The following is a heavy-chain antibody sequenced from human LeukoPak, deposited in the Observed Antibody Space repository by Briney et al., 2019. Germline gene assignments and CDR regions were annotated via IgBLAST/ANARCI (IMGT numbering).Heavy chain of an antibody. Sequence: SETLSLSCTVSGGSINRDYWSWIRQPPGKGLEWIGCIYYSGNTNYNPSLKSRVTISVDTSNNQFSLKLSSVTAADTAVYYCARQASTRNYVFDDWGQGTLVTVSS. D-gene: IGHD3-10*02. CDR2: IYYSGNT. J-gene: IGHJ4*02. CDR3: ARQASTRNYVFDD. V-gene: IGHV4-59*01. CDR1: GGSINRDY.